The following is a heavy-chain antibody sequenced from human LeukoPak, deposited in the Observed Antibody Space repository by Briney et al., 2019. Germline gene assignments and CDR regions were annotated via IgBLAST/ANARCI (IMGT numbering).Heavy chain of an antibody. CDR2: INHSGST. CDR1: GGSISSYY. D-gene: IGHD3-10*01. J-gene: IGHJ4*02. Sequence: SETLSLTCTVSGGSISSYYWSWIRQPPGKGLEWIGEINHSGSTNYNPSLKSRVTISVDTSKNQFSLKLSSVTAADTAVYYCARPRNKSLRITMVRGVIMGFDYWGQGTLVTVSS. CDR3: ARPRNKSLRITMVRGVIMGFDY. V-gene: IGHV4-34*01.